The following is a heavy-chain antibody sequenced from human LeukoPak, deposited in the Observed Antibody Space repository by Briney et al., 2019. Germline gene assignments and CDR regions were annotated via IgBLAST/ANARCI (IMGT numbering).Heavy chain of an antibody. Sequence: PSETLSLTCTVSGGSISSYYWSWIRQPPGKGLEWIGYIYYSGSTNYNPSLKSRVTISVDTSKNQFSLKLSSVTAADTAVYYCARAFSGSTSYYYYYMDVWGKGTTVTISS. J-gene: IGHJ6*03. V-gene: IGHV4-59*01. CDR2: IYYSGST. CDR3: ARAFSGSTSYYYYYMDV. CDR1: GGSISSYY. D-gene: IGHD1-26*01.